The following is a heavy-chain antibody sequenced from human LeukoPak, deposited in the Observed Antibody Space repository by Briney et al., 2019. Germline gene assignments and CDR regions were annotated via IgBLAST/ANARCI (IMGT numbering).Heavy chain of an antibody. J-gene: IGHJ3*02. V-gene: IGHV3-23*01. CDR1: GFTFSDSA. CDR3: ARGDLAHDAFDI. Sequence: GGSLRLSCAASGFTFSDSAMTWVRQAPGKGLEWVSLISASGVSTYYADSVKGRFTISRDNAKNSLYLQMNSLRAEDTAVYYCARGDLAHDAFDIWGQGTMVTVSS. CDR2: ISASGVST.